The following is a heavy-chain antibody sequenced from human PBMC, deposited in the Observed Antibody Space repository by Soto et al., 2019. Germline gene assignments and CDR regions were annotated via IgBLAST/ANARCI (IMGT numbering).Heavy chain of an antibody. D-gene: IGHD1-26*01. J-gene: IGHJ4*02. CDR2: ISYDGSNK. CDR3: AKSLKWERIFDY. CDR1: GFTFSSYG. Sequence: QVQLVESGGGVVQPGRSLRLSCAASGFTFSSYGMDWVRQAPGKGLEWVAVISYDGSNKYYADSVKGRFTISRDNSKNTLYLQMNSLRAEDTAVYYCAKSLKWERIFDYWGQGTLVTVSS. V-gene: IGHV3-30*18.